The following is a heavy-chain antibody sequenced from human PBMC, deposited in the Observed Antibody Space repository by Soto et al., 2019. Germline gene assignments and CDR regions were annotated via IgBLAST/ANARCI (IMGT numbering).Heavy chain of an antibody. V-gene: IGHV3-21*01. J-gene: IGHJ6*02. CDR2: ISKSDYT. CDR3: ARDVLVVVITPYYYGMDV. Sequence: PGGSLRLSCTVSGFAFNNYGINWVRQAPGQGLEWVSSISKSDYTYYSDSVKGRFTISRDNAKNSVSLQMNSLRAEDTAVYYCARDVLVVVITPYYYGMDVWGQGTTVTVSS. CDR1: GFAFNNYG. D-gene: IGHD3-22*01.